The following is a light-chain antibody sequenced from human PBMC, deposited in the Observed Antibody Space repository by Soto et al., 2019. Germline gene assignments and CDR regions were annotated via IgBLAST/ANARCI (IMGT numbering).Light chain of an antibody. CDR3: QQRSNWPPNT. Sequence: EIVLTQSPATLSLSPGERATLSCRASQSVSSYLAWYQQKPGQAPRLLIYDASNSATGIPARFSGSGSGTDFTLTIRSLEPEDFAVYYCQQRSNWPPNTFGPGTKVDIK. CDR2: DAS. J-gene: IGKJ3*01. V-gene: IGKV3-11*01. CDR1: QSVSSY.